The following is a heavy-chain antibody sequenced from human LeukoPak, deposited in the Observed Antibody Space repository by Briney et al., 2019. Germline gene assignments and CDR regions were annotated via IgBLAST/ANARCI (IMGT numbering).Heavy chain of an antibody. V-gene: IGHV3-21*01. CDR3: ARDSGIGAFDI. J-gene: IGHJ3*02. Sequence: AGSLRLSCAASGFTFSSYSMSWICQAPGRGLEWVASISSSTSYIYYASSLKGRFTIYRHNPNNSLYLEVNSLRAEDLGVYYCARDSGIGAFDIWGKGTVVTVSS. CDR1: GFTFSSYS. D-gene: IGHD2-15*01. CDR2: ISSSTSYI.